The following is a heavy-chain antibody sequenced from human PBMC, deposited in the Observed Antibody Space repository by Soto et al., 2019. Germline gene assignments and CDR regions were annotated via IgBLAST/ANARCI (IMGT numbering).Heavy chain of an antibody. CDR2: IIPIFGTA. V-gene: IGHV1-69*13. CDR1: GGTFSSYA. J-gene: IGHJ3*02. CDR3: AGAAGGVVTAAFDI. Sequence: VASVKVSCKASGGTFSSYAISWVRQAPGQGLEWMGGIIPIFGTANYAQKFQGRVTITADESTSTAYMELSSLRSEDTAVYYCAGAAGGVVTAAFDIWGQGTMVTVSS. D-gene: IGHD2-21*02.